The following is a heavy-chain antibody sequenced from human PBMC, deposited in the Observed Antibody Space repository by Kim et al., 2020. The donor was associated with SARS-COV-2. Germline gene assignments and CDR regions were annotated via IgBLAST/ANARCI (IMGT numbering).Heavy chain of an antibody. J-gene: IGHJ4*02. V-gene: IGHV3-33*08. CDR2: IWYDGSNK. CDR3: ARDNKYYYGSGSYVDY. D-gene: IGHD3-10*01. Sequence: GGSLRLSCAASGFTFSSYGMHWVRQAPGKGLEWVAVIWYDGSNKYYADSVKGRFTISRDNSKNTLYLQMNSLRAEDTAVYYCARDNKYYYGSGSYVDYWGQGTLVTVSS. CDR1: GFTFSSYG.